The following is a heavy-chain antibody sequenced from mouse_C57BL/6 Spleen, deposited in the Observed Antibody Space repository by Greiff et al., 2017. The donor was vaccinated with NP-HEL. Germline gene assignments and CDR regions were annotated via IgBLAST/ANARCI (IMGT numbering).Heavy chain of an antibody. CDR1: GFTFSSYA. CDR3: ARSHTNFDY. Sequence: EVKLVESGGGLVKPGGSLKLSCAASGFTFSSYAMSWVRQTPEKRLEWVATISDGGSYTYYPDNVKGRFTISRDNAKNNLYLQMSHLKSEDTAMYYCARSHTNFDYWGQGTTLTVSS. CDR2: ISDGGSYT. J-gene: IGHJ2*01. V-gene: IGHV5-4*03. D-gene: IGHD1-1*01.